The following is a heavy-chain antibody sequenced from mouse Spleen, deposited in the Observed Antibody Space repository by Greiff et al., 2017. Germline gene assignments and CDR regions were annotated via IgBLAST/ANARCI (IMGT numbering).Heavy chain of an antibody. Sequence: EVQGVESGGGLVKLGGSLKLSCAASGFTFSSYAMSWVRQTPEKRLEWVATISSGGGNTYYPDSVKGRFTISRDNAKNTLYLQMSSLKSEDTAMYYCARHWTARATFYYFDYWGQGTTLTVSS. CDR2: ISSGGGNT. V-gene: IGHV5-9-3*01. CDR1: GFTFSSYA. CDR3: ARHWTARATFYYFDY. J-gene: IGHJ2*01. D-gene: IGHD3-2*01.